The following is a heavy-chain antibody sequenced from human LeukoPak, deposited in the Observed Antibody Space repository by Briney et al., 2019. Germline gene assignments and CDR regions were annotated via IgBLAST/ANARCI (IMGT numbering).Heavy chain of an antibody. CDR2: INHSGST. Sequence: SETLSLTCAVSGYSISSGYYWSWIRQPPGKGLEWIGEINHSGSTNYNPSLKSRVTISVDTSKNQFSLKLSSVTAADTAVYYCARGSRAVAGTRILNWFDPWGQGTLVTVSS. V-gene: IGHV4-34*01. CDR3: ARGSRAVAGTRILNWFDP. CDR1: GYSISSGYY. D-gene: IGHD6-19*01. J-gene: IGHJ5*02.